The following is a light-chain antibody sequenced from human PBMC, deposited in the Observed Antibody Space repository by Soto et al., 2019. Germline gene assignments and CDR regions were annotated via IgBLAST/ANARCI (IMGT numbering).Light chain of an antibody. J-gene: IGLJ2*01. CDR1: SNDIGAFDY. Sequence: QAVLTQPASVSASPGQSISISCTGTSNDIGAFDYVSWYQQHPGKAPKLMIYDVNKRPSGVPDRFSGSKSGNTASLTTSGLQAEDEADYYCCSYAGSYTFVFGGGTKLTVL. CDR2: DVN. CDR3: CSYAGSYTFV. V-gene: IGLV2-11*01.